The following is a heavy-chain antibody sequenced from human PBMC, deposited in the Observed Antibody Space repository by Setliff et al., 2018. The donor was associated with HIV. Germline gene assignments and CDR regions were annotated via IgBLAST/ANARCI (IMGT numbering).Heavy chain of an antibody. J-gene: IGHJ6*03. CDR3: AREGYSSGWGALDYYYYMDV. CDR2: IYHTERD. CDR1: GYSISSGYY. D-gene: IGHD6-19*01. Sequence: SETLSLTCVVSGYSISSGYYWGWIRQPPGKGLEWIASIYHTERDYYNTSLRSRVSISVDTSKNQVSLRLSSVTPADTAVYYCAREGYSSGWGALDYYYYMDVWGKGTTVTVS. V-gene: IGHV4-38-2*01.